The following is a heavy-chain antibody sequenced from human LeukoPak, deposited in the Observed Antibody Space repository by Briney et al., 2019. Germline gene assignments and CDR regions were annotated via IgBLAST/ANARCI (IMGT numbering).Heavy chain of an antibody. J-gene: IGHJ4*02. D-gene: IGHD3-22*01. CDR2: ISYDGSNK. CDR3: ARSYSSGSADY. V-gene: IGHV3-30*03. Sequence: PGGSLRLSCAASGFTFSSYGMHWIRQAPGKGLEWVAVISYDGSNKYYADSVKSRFTISRDNTKNTLYQQMNNLRAEDTAVYYCARSYSSGSADYWGQGTLVTVSS. CDR1: GFTFSSYG.